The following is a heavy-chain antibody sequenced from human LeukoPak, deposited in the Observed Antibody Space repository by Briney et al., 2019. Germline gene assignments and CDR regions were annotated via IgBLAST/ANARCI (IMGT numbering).Heavy chain of an antibody. CDR3: VRAPPGTPIYAY. CDR2: MNPNIIDI. J-gene: IGHJ4*02. CDR1: GYTFTSYH. Sequence: ASVKVSCKASGYTFTSYHINWVRQATGQGLEWVGWMNPNIIDIGYPKTSQARVRMTRPTSIGTAYTDLSSLRSAEKPIYHCVRAPPGTPIYAYWGPGTLVTASS. D-gene: IGHD1-1*01. V-gene: IGHV1-8*01.